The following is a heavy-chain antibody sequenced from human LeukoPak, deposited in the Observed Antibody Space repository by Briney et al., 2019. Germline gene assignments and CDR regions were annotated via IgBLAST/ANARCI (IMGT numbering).Heavy chain of an antibody. CDR3: ARGKDHDFWNPFDH. CDR2: IDGSGGRP. D-gene: IGHD3-3*01. J-gene: IGHJ4*02. Sequence: GGSLRLSCAASGFTFSIYAMNWVRQAPGKGLEWVSGIDGSGGRPPSADSVKGRFTISRDISKNTLYLQMDSLRAEDTAAYYCARGKDHDFWNPFDHWGQGTLATVSS. V-gene: IGHV3-23*01. CDR1: GFTFSIYA.